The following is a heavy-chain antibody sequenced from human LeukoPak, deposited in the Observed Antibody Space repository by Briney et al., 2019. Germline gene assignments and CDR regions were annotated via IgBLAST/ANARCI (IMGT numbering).Heavy chain of an antibody. D-gene: IGHD1-1*01. V-gene: IGHV1-2*02. J-gene: IGHJ4*02. CDR2: INPNSGGT. CDR1: GYTFTGYY. CDR3: ARATTPGGIDY. Sequence: WASVTDSCKASGYTFTGYYMYWVRPAPGQGLEWMGWINPNSGGTNYAQKFQGRVTMTRDTSISTAYMERSRLRSDATAVYYCARATTPGGIDYWGQGTLVTVSS.